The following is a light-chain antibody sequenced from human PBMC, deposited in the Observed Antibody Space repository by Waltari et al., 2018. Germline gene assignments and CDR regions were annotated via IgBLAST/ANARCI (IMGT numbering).Light chain of an antibody. Sequence: SYELTQPPSVSVSPGQTASITCPGHKLGDKYACWYQQKPGQSPVLVIYQDSKRPSGTPQRFSGSNSGNTATLTISGTQAMDEADYYCQAWDSSLVVFGGGTKLTVL. J-gene: IGLJ2*01. V-gene: IGLV3-1*01. CDR3: QAWDSSLVV. CDR1: KLGDKY. CDR2: QDS.